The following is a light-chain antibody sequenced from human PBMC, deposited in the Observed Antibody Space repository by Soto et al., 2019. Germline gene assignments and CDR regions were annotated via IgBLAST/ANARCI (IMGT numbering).Light chain of an antibody. Sequence: QSVLTQPASVSGSPGQSITISCTGSSSDVGGFDYVSWYQQHPGKAPKLMIYDVSNRPSGVSNRFSGSKSGNTASLTISGLQADDEADYYCSSYTSISTLGGVFGGGTKLTVL. CDR2: DVS. J-gene: IGLJ2*01. CDR1: SSDVGGFDY. V-gene: IGLV2-14*03. CDR3: SSYTSISTLGGV.